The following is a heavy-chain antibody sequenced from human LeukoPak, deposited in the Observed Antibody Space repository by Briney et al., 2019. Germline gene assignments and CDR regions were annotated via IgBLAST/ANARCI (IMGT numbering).Heavy chain of an antibody. CDR3: ARDFEGGFDYYYYYYMDV. CDR1: GFTFDDYG. V-gene: IGHV3-20*04. D-gene: IGHD3-16*01. Sequence: GGSLRLSCAASGFTFDDYGMSWVRQAPGKGLEWVSGINWNGGSTGYADSVKGRFTISRDNAKNSLYLQMNSLRAEDTALYYCARDFEGGFDYYYYYYMDVWGKGTTVTVSS. CDR2: INWNGGST. J-gene: IGHJ6*03.